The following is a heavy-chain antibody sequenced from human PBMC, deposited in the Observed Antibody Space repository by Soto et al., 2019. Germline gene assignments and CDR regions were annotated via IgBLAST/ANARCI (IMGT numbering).Heavy chain of an antibody. CDR2: ISYDGSNK. Sequence: QVQLVESGGGVVQPGRSLRLSCAASGFTFSSYGMHWVRQAPGKGLEWVAVISYDGSNKYYADSVKGRFTISRDNSTNTLYLQMNSLRAEDTAVYYCARGYCSSTSCYPREDYGMDVWGQGTTVTVSS. CDR3: ARGYCSSTSCYPREDYGMDV. V-gene: IGHV3-30*03. J-gene: IGHJ6*02. D-gene: IGHD2-2*01. CDR1: GFTFSSYG.